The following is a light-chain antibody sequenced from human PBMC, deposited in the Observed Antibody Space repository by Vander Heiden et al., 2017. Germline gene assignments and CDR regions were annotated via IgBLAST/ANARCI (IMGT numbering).Light chain of an antibody. CDR3: AAWDDSLSGVV. CDR2: RNN. CDR1: SANIGSNY. J-gene: IGLJ2*01. Sequence: SVLTPPPSASGAPGQRVTISCSGSSANIGSNYVYWYQQLPGTAPKLVIYRNNQRPSGVPDRFSGSKSGTSASLAISGLRSEDEADYYCAAWDDSLSGVVFGGGTKLTVL. V-gene: IGLV1-47*01.